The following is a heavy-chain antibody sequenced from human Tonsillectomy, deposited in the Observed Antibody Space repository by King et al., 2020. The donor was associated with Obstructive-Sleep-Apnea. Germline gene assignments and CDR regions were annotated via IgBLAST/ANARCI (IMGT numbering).Heavy chain of an antibody. V-gene: IGHV3-30*09. J-gene: IGHJ6*02. Sequence: VQLVESGGGVVQPGRSLRLSCAASGFTFSTYAMHLVRQAPGKGLEWVAGISYGGSNKYCADSVKGRLAISRDNSKNTLCLQMNSLRAEDTAVYYFAGDLDYYGSGNQHYYYYYGMDVWGQGTTGTVSS. CDR2: ISYGGSNK. D-gene: IGHD3-10*01. CDR1: GFTFSTYA. CDR3: AGDLDYYGSGNQHYYYYYGMDV.